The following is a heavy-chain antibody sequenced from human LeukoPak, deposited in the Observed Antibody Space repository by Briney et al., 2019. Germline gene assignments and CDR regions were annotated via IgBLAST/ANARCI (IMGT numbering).Heavy chain of an antibody. CDR2: ITSNGGRT. Sequence: HPGGSLRLSCTASGFTFSSYSMHWVRQAPGKGLEYVSAITSNGGRTYYAYSVKGRFTISRDNSKNTLYLQMGSLRAEDMAVYYCARWGGRYPFDYWGQGTLVTVSS. J-gene: IGHJ4*02. V-gene: IGHV3-64*01. D-gene: IGHD3-16*02. CDR1: GFTFSSYS. CDR3: ARWGGRYPFDY.